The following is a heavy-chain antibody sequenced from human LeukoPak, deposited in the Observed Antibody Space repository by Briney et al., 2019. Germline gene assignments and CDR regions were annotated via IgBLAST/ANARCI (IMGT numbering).Heavy chain of an antibody. Sequence: ASVKVSCKASGYTFTNYDINWVRQAAGQGLEWMGWMNPNSGNTGYAQKFQGRVTMTRDNSITPAYMELSSLRAEDTAIYYCARRPAVAGTLPDYWGQGTLVTVSS. CDR2: MNPNSGNT. V-gene: IGHV1-8*01. CDR3: ARRPAVAGTLPDY. D-gene: IGHD6-19*01. CDR1: GYTFTNYD. J-gene: IGHJ4*02.